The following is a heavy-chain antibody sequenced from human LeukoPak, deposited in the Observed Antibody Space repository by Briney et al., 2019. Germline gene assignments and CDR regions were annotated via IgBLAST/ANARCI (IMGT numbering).Heavy chain of an antibody. CDR2: IYTSGST. V-gene: IGHV4-4*09. CDR1: GGSISSYY. CDR3: ARRAYYYYMDV. Sequence: SETLSLTCTVSGGSISSYYWSWIRQPPGQGLEWIGYIYTSGSTNYNPSLKSRVTISVDTSKNQFSLKLSSVTAADTAVYYCARRAYYYYMDVWGKGTTVTVSS. J-gene: IGHJ6*03.